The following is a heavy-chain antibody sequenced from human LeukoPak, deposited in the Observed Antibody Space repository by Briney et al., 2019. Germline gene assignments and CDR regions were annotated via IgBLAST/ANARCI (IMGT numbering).Heavy chain of an antibody. V-gene: IGHV3-30*03. D-gene: IGHD2-2*01. Sequence: GGSLRLSCAASGFTFSNAWMNWVRQAPGKGPEWVAVISYDGSNKYYADSVKGRFTISRDNSKNTLYLQMNSLRAEDTAVYYCARDLADIVVVPAAIFYYYYGMDVWGQGTTVTVSS. CDR1: GFTFSNAW. CDR3: ARDLADIVVVPAAIFYYYYGMDV. J-gene: IGHJ6*02. CDR2: ISYDGSNK.